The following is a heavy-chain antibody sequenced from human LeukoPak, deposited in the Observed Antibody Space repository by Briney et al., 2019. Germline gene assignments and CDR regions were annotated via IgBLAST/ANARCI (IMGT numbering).Heavy chain of an antibody. Sequence: PGGSLRLSRAASAFTFSSYWMHWVRQAPGKGLVWVSRINSGGSSTSYADSVKGRFTISRNNAKNTLYLQMNSLRAEDTAVYCCARNGSYGKIDYWGQGTLVTVSS. V-gene: IGHV3-74*01. CDR3: ARNGSYGKIDY. CDR1: AFTFSSYW. CDR2: INSGGSST. J-gene: IGHJ4*02. D-gene: IGHD5-18*01.